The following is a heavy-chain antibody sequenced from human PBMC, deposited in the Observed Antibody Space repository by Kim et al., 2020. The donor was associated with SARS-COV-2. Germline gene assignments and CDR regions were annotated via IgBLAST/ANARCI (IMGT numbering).Heavy chain of an antibody. CDR2: IIPILGIA. D-gene: IGHD3-10*01. CDR3: ARTYGSGSFQTPYYYYGMDV. Sequence: SVKVSCKASGGTFSSYTISWVRQAPGQGLEWMGRIIPILGIANYAQKFQGRVTITADKSTSTAYMELSSLRSEDTAVYYCARTYGSGSFQTPYYYYGMDVWGQGTTVTVSS. CDR1: GGTFSSYT. V-gene: IGHV1-69*02. J-gene: IGHJ6*02.